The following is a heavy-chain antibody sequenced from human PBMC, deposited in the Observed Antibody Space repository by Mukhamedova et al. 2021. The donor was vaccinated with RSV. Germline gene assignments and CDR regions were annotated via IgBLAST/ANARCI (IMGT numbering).Heavy chain of an antibody. D-gene: IGHD2-8*01. CDR2: GI. V-gene: IGHV3-7*01. Sequence: GIYYVDSVRGRFTISRDNARNSLYLQMNSLRAEDTALYYCARDTKGWTYFGDYWGQGTLVTVSS. J-gene: IGHJ4*02. CDR3: ARDTKGWTYFGDY.